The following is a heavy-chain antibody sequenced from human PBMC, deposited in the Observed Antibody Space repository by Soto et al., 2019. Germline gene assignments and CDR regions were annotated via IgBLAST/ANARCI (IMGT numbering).Heavy chain of an antibody. D-gene: IGHD1-26*01. V-gene: IGHV4-59*01. Sequence: QVQLQESGPVLLKPSETLSRTCTVSGGSISSYYWSWIRQPPGKGLEWIGYIYYSGSTNYNPSLKSRVTISVDTSKNQFSLKLSSVTAADTAAYYCARRYGSCFDYWGQGTLVTVSS. CDR1: GGSISSYY. J-gene: IGHJ4*02. CDR3: ARRYGSCFDY. CDR2: IYYSGST.